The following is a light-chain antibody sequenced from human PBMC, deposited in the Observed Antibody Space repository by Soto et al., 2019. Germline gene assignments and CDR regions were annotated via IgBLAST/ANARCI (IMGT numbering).Light chain of an antibody. CDR2: GGS. CDR3: HQYGSSPGA. J-gene: IGKJ2*01. Sequence: EIVLTQSPGTLSLSPGERATLSCRASQRIRFNYLDWYRQKPGQPPRLLIYGGSTRAAGIPDRFSGSGSGTDFTLTISRLEPEDFAVYYCHQYGSSPGAFGRGTKV. CDR1: QRIRFNY. V-gene: IGKV3-20*01.